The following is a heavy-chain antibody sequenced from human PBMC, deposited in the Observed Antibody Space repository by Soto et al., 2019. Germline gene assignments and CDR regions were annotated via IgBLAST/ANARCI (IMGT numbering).Heavy chain of an antibody. CDR1: GGSISSGGYY. D-gene: IGHD3-3*01. CDR2: IYYSGST. Sequence: PSETLSLTCTVSGGSISSGGYYWSWIRQHPGKGLEWIGYIYYSGSTYYNPSLKSRVTISVDTSKNQFSLKLSSVTAADTAVYYCARNTIFGVPGVSYYFDYWGQGTLVTVSS. V-gene: IGHV4-31*03. J-gene: IGHJ4*02. CDR3: ARNTIFGVPGVSYYFDY.